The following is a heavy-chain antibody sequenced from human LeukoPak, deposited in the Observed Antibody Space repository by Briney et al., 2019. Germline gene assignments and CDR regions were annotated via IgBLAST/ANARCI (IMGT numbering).Heavy chain of an antibody. CDR1: GFTVSSNY. Sequence: GGSLRLSCAASGFTVSSNYMSWVRQAPGKGLEWVSVIYSGGSTYYADSAKGRFTISRDNSKNTLYLQMNSLRAEDTAMYYCAGGVYDYVWGSYSVAFDYWGQGTLVTVSS. V-gene: IGHV3-66*01. J-gene: IGHJ4*02. CDR3: AGGVYDYVWGSYSVAFDY. D-gene: IGHD3-16*01. CDR2: IYSGGST.